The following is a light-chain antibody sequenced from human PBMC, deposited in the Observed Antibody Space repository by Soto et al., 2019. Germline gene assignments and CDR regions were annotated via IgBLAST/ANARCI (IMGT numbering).Light chain of an antibody. CDR2: GAS. V-gene: IGKV3-15*01. Sequence: EIVMTQSPATLSVSPGERATLSCRASQSVSSNLVWYQQKPRQAPRLLIYGASTRATVIQARFSGSGSGTELPLTISSLQSVHFAVYYCQQYNSWGPFTCGQRPRLQIQ. CDR3: QQYNSWGPFT. J-gene: IGKJ5*01. CDR1: QSVSSN.